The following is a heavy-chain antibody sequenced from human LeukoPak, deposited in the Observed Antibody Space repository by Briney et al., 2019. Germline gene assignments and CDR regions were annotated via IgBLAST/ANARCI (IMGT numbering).Heavy chain of an antibody. CDR2: INPNSGGT. V-gene: IGHV1-2*02. CDR3: ARVSSSSSWGNWYFDL. CDR1: GYTFTSYA. J-gene: IGHJ2*01. Sequence: ASVKVSCKASGYTFTSYAMHWVRQAPGQGLEWMGWINPNSGGTNYAQKFQGRVTMTRNTSIGTAYMELSSLRSEDTAVYYCARVSSSSSWGNWYFDLWGRGTLVTVSS. D-gene: IGHD6-13*01.